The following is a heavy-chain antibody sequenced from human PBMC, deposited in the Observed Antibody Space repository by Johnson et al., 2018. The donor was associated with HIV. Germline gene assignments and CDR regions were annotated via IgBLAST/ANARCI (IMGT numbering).Heavy chain of an antibody. D-gene: IGHD3-10*01. J-gene: IGHJ3*02. CDR2: IRSKANSYAT. Sequence: VQLVESGGGLVQPGGSLKLSCAASGFTFSGSAMHWVRQASGRGLAWVGRIRSKANSYATAYSASVKGRFTISRYDSKNTAYLQMNSLKTEDTAVYYCTRWGGAFDIWGQGTMVTVSS. CDR3: TRWGGAFDI. CDR1: GFTFSGSA. V-gene: IGHV3-73*02.